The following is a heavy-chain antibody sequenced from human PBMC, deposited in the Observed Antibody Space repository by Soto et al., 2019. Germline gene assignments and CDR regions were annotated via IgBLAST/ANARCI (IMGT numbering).Heavy chain of an antibody. J-gene: IGHJ4*02. Sequence: QVQLVESGGGVVQPGRSLRLSCAASGFTFSSYAMHWVRQAPGKGLEWVAVISYDGSNKYYADSVKGRFTISRDNSKNTPYLQMNSLRAEDTAVYYCARADMIVVVITPLDYWGQGTLVTVSS. CDR1: GFTFSSYA. D-gene: IGHD3-22*01. V-gene: IGHV3-30-3*01. CDR3: ARADMIVVVITPLDY. CDR2: ISYDGSNK.